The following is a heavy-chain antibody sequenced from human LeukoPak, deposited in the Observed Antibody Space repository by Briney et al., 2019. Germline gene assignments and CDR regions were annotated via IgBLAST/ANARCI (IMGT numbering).Heavy chain of an antibody. J-gene: IGHJ4*02. V-gene: IGHV4-59*01. D-gene: IGHD3-22*01. CDR3: ARDKDYYDSSGIRGYFDY. CDR2: IYYTGST. Sequence: SKTVSLTCTVSGGSISSYYWNWIRQPPGRGLEWIGYIYYTGSTNYNPSLRSRVTISVDTSKNQFSLKLSSVTAADTAVYYCARDKDYYDSSGIRGYFDYWGQGTLVTVSS. CDR1: GGSISSYY.